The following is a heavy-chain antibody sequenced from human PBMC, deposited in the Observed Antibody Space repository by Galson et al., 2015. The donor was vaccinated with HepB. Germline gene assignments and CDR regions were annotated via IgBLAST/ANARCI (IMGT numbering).Heavy chain of an antibody. CDR1: GFTFSSYG. D-gene: IGHD1-26*01. J-gene: IGHJ6*02. CDR2: ISYDGSNK. V-gene: IGHV3-30*18. Sequence: SLRLSCAASGFTFSSYGMHWVRQAPGKGLEWVAVISYDGSNKYYADSVKGRFTISRDNSKNTLYLQMNSLRAEDTAVYYCAKARSYFYYYYGMDVWGQGTTVTVSS. CDR3: AKARSYFYYYYGMDV.